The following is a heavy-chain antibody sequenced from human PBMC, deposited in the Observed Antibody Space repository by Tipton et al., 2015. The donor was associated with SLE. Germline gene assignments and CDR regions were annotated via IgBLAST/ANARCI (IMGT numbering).Heavy chain of an antibody. CDR3: ASLNWVNHYYYYMDV. D-gene: IGHD1-1*01. CDR1: GGSISSSSDY. V-gene: IGHV4-39*01. Sequence: GLVKPSETLSLTCTVSGGSISSSSDYWGWIRQPPGKGLELIGSMFYSGSTDYNPSLSSRVTISLDSSKNQFSLKLSSVTAADTGVYYCASLNWVNHYYYYMDVWGKGTTVTVSS. J-gene: IGHJ6*03. CDR2: MFYSGST.